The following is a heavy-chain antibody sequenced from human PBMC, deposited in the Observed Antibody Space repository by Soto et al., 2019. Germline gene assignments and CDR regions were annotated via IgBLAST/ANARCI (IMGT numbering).Heavy chain of an antibody. CDR1: GFTFSSYW. Sequence: GGSLRLSCAASGFTFSSYWMSWVRQAPGKGLEWVANIKQDGSEKYYVDSVKGRFTISRDNAKNSLYLQMNSLKTEDTAVYYCTTDVELGLSGDYWGQGTLVTVSS. V-gene: IGHV3-7*03. CDR3: TTDVELGLSGDY. CDR2: IKQDGSEK. J-gene: IGHJ4*02. D-gene: IGHD3-9*01.